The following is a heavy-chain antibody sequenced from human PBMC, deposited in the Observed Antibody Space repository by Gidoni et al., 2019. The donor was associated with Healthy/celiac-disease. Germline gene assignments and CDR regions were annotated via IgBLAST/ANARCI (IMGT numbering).Heavy chain of an antibody. J-gene: IGHJ3*02. D-gene: IGHD3-22*01. CDR2: ISYDGSNK. Sequence: QVQLVESGGGVVQPGRSLRLSCAASGFTFSRFAMHWARQAPGKGLEWVAVISYDGSNKYYADSVKGRFTISRDNSKNTLYLQMNSLRAEDTAVYYCARGRDYYDSSGYKGAFDIWGQGTMVTVSS. CDR1: GFTFSRFA. V-gene: IGHV3-30-3*01. CDR3: ARGRDYYDSSGYKGAFDI.